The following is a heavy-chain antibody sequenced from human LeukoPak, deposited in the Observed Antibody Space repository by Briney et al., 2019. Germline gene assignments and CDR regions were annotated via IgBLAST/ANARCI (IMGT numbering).Heavy chain of an antibody. Sequence: SVKVSCKASGGTFSKYTISWVRQRPGQGLEWMGGITPLFGTANYAQKFQGRVTITADESASTAYMELSSLRSEDTAVYYCARDLRFLEWLGPRYYYYGMDVWGQGTTVTVSS. D-gene: IGHD3-3*01. CDR3: ARDLRFLEWLGPRYYYYGMDV. CDR1: GGTFSKYT. V-gene: IGHV1-69*01. CDR2: ITPLFGTA. J-gene: IGHJ6*02.